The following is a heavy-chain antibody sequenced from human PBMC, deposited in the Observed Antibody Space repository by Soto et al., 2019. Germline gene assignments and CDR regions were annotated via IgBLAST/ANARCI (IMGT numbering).Heavy chain of an antibody. CDR3: AREKARLQIGGNYYYMLDF. J-gene: IGHJ6*02. Sequence: QVQLVQSGAEVKKPGSSVKVSCKASGGTFRTSAISWVRQAPGQGLEWAGGIMPVFSTPKYAQTFQGIVTIAADEFTSTACMELSSLRADHPAVYYWAREKARLQIGGNYYYMLDFCCQGTGVTGSS. D-gene: IGHD1-1*01. V-gene: IGHV1-69*12. CDR2: IMPVFSTP. CDR1: GGTFRTSA.